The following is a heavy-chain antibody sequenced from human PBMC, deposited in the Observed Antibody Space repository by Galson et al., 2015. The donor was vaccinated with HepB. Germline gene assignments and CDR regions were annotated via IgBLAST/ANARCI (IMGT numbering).Heavy chain of an antibody. Sequence: SLRLSCAASGFTVSSNYMSWVRQAPGKGLEWVSVIYSGGSTYYADSVKGRFTISRDNSKNTLYLQMNSLRAEDTAVYYCARDRGNGVPAAQIYYYYGMDVWGQGTTVTVSS. CDR2: IYSGGST. J-gene: IGHJ6*02. V-gene: IGHV3-66*02. CDR3: ARDRGNGVPAAQIYYYYGMDV. D-gene: IGHD2-2*01. CDR1: GFTVSSNY.